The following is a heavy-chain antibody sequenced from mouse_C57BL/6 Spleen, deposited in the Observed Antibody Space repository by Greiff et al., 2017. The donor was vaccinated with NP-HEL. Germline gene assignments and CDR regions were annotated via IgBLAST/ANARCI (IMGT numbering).Heavy chain of an antibody. V-gene: IGHV5-4*01. J-gene: IGHJ2*01. CDR1: GFTFSSYA. CDR3: ARDQGYGSRYYFDY. D-gene: IGHD1-1*01. CDR2: ISDGGSYT. Sequence: EVNLVESGGGLVKPGGSLKLSCAASGFTFSSYAMSWVRQTPEKRLEWVATISDGGSYTYYPDNVKGRFTISRDNAKNNLYLQMSHLKSEDTAMYYCARDQGYGSRYYFDYWGQGTTLTVSS.